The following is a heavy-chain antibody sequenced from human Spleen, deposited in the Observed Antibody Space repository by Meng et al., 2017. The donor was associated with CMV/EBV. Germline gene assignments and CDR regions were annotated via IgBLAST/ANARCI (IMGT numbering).Heavy chain of an antibody. CDR1: GGSISSSRCY. CDR3: ARGRISRRITLFAKGEHNWFDP. J-gene: IGHJ5*02. V-gene: IGHV4-39*07. Sequence: SETLSLTCSVSGGSISSSRCYWGWVRQPPGKGLEWIGTIYYSGSTYYNPSLKSRVTISVDTSKNQFSLNLSSVTAADTAVYYCARGRISRRITLFAKGEHNWFDPWGQGTLVTVSS. CDR2: IYYSGST. D-gene: IGHD3-3*01.